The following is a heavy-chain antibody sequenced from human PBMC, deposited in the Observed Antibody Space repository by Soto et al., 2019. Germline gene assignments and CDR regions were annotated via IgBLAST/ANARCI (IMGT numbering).Heavy chain of an antibody. V-gene: IGHV1-69*13. Sequence: GASVKVSCKASGGTFSSYAISWVRQAPGQGLEWMGGIIPIFGTANYAQKFQGRVTITADESTSTAYMELSSLRSEDTAVYYCAMTGGAGPKRRKPYYYYGMDVWGQGTTVTVSS. D-gene: IGHD3-10*01. CDR3: AMTGGAGPKRRKPYYYYGMDV. J-gene: IGHJ6*02. CDR1: GGTFSSYA. CDR2: IIPIFGTA.